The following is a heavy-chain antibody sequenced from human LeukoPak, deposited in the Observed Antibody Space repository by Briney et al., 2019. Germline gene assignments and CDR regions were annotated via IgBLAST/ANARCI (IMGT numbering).Heavy chain of an antibody. D-gene: IGHD6-13*01. V-gene: IGHV4-59*01. Sequence: SETLSLTCTVSGGSISSYYRSWIRQPPGKGLEWIGYIYYSGSTNYNPSLKSRVTISVDTSKNQFSLKLSSVTAADTAVYYCARNRYSSSFFDYWGQGTLVTVSS. J-gene: IGHJ4*02. CDR3: ARNRYSSSFFDY. CDR2: IYYSGST. CDR1: GGSISSYY.